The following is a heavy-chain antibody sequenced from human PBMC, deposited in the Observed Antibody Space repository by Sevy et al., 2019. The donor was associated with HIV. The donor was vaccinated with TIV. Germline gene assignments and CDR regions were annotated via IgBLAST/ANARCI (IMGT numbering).Heavy chain of an antibody. CDR3: AKGPGRVVVVVAATRSYNWFDP. CDR1: GFTFSSYG. D-gene: IGHD2-15*01. CDR2: ISYDGSNK. Sequence: VGSLRLSCAASGFTFSSYGMHWVRQAPGKGLEWVAVISYDGSNKYYADSVKGRFTISRDNSKNTLYLQMNSLRAEDTAVYYCAKGPGRVVVVVAATRSYNWFDPWGQGTLVTVSS. J-gene: IGHJ5*02. V-gene: IGHV3-30*18.